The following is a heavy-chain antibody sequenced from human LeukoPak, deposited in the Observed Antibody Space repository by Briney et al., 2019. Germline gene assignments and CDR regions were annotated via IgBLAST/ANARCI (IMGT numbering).Heavy chain of an antibody. Sequence: GASVKVSCKASGYTFTSYGISWVRQAPGQGLEWMGWISAYNGNTNYAQKLQGRVTTTTDTSTSTAYMELRSLRSDDTAVYYCARDYDIPDYYYYYYMDVWGKGTTVTVSS. CDR2: ISAYNGNT. CDR3: ARDYDIPDYYYYYYMDV. CDR1: GYTFTSYG. D-gene: IGHD3-9*01. V-gene: IGHV1-18*01. J-gene: IGHJ6*03.